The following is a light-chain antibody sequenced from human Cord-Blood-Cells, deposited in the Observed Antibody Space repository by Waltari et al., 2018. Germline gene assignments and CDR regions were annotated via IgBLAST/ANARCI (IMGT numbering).Light chain of an antibody. Sequence: QAVVPQDPALTVSPVGAVPLTCCPSPRPVTSGHYPYWFRQMPGQAPRTLIYDTSNKHSWTPARFSGSLLGGKAALTLSGAQPEDEAEYYCLLSYSGARVFGGGTKLTVL. CDR3: LLSYSGARV. J-gene: IGLJ2*01. CDR2: DTS. CDR1: PRPVTSGHY. V-gene: IGLV7-46*01.